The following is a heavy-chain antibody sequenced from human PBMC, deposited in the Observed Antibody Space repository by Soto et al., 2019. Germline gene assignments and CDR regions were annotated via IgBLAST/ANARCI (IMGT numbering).Heavy chain of an antibody. J-gene: IGHJ4*02. CDR3: ATVHLPLMVYADIDY. Sequence: EVQLLESGGGLVQPGGSLRLSCAASGFTFSSYAMSWVRQAPGKGLEWVSAISGSGGSTYYADSVKGRFTISRDNSKNTLYLQMNSLRAEDTAVYYCATVHLPLMVYADIDYWGQGTLVTVSS. CDR1: GFTFSSYA. D-gene: IGHD2-8*01. CDR2: ISGSGGST. V-gene: IGHV3-23*01.